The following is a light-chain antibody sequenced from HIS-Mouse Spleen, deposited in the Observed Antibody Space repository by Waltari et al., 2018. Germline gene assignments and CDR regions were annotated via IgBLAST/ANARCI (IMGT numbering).Light chain of an antibody. CDR3: SSYTSSSTV. J-gene: IGLJ1*01. CDR2: EVS. Sequence: QSALTQPPSVSGSPGQSVTISCTVTVSDVVSYTRVSWYQQPPGTAPKLMIYEVSNRPSGVPDRFSGSKSGNTASLTISGLQAEDEADYYCSSYTSSSTVFGTGTKVTVL. CDR1: VSDVVSYTR. V-gene: IGLV2-18*02.